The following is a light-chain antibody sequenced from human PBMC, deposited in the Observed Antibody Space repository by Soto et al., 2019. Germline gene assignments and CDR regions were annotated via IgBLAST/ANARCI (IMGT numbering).Light chain of an antibody. CDR1: QSISTY. J-gene: IGKJ1*01. Sequence: DIQLAKKKVCLSAREGHRTTITCRQRQSISTYLNWYKKKPAQANXLXXXDSSTLQRGVQSRISSSGFGEELTLTASRMQHEDFGIYYCQHSESNLTWTLGDGTQVDI. CDR2: DSS. V-gene: IGKV1-39*01. CDR3: QHSESNLTWT.